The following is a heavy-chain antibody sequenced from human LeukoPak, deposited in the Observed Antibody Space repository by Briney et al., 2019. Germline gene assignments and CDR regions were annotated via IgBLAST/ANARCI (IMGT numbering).Heavy chain of an antibody. V-gene: IGHV1-18*01. CDR1: GYTFTSYG. CDR3: ARVGSKDTPFDY. D-gene: IGHD5-18*01. J-gene: IGHJ4*02. Sequence: ASVKVSCKASGYTFTSYGFTWVRQAPGQGLEWMGWISAYNGNTNYAQKLQGRVTMTTDTSTSTAYMELRSLRSDDTAVYYCARVGSKDTPFDYWGQGTLVTVSS. CDR2: ISAYNGNT.